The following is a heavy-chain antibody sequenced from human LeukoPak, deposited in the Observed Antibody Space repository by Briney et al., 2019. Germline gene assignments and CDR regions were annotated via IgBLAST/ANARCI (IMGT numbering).Heavy chain of an antibody. Sequence: GGSLRLSCAASGFTFSSYAMNWVRQAPGKGLEWVSGISGSGTNTYYADSVKGRFTISRDNSKNTLYLQLNSLRAEDTAVYYCARDLSYYDTSGYLDYWGQGTLVTVSS. CDR1: GFTFSSYA. V-gene: IGHV3-23*01. CDR3: ARDLSYYDTSGYLDY. CDR2: ISGSGTNT. J-gene: IGHJ4*02. D-gene: IGHD3-22*01.